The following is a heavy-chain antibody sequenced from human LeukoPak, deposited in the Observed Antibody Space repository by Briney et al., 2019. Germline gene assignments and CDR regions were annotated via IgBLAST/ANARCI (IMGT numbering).Heavy chain of an antibody. D-gene: IGHD3-9*01. CDR3: ARDKGLAIRAYDI. CDR2: IDAGGNYI. Sequence: GGSLRLSCVASGFTFSTDNMNWVRQAPGKELDWVAFIDAGGNYIQYADSVKGRFIISRDNAQNSLFLEVNSLRVEDTAVYYCARDKGLAIRAYDIWGQGTMVTVSS. J-gene: IGHJ3*02. CDR1: GFTFSTDN. V-gene: IGHV3-21*06.